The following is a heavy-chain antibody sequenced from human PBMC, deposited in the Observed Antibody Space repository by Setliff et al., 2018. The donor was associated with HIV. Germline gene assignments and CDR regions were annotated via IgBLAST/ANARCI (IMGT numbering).Heavy chain of an antibody. CDR1: GYNFANYW. J-gene: IGHJ4*02. CDR2: IYCGDSRT. V-gene: IGHV5-51*01. Sequence: GESLKISCKGSGYNFANYWIGWVRQMPGKGLEWMGLIYCGDSRTRYSPSFQGQVTTSADKSITTAYLQWSSLKASDTAIYYCGRYASGSYYFDYWGQGTLVTVSS. D-gene: IGHD3-10*01. CDR3: GRYASGSYYFDY.